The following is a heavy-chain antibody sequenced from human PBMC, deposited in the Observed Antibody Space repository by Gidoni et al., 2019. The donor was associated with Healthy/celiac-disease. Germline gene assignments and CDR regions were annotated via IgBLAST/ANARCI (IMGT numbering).Heavy chain of an antibody. CDR3: ARDLLLMRDAFDI. V-gene: IGHV3-30*04. J-gene: IGHJ3*02. CDR2: ISYDGSNK. CDR1: GFTFSNYA. Sequence: QVQLVESGGGVVQPGRSLRLSCAASGFTFSNYAMHWVRQAPGKGLEWVAIISYDGSNKYYADSVKGRFTISRDISKNTLYLQMNSLRAEDTAVYHCARDLLLMRDAFDIWGQGTMVTVSS.